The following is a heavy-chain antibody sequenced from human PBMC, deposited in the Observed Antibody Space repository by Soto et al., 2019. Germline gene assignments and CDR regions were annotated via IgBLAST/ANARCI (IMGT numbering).Heavy chain of an antibody. CDR2: IYHSGRT. D-gene: IGHD1-26*01. J-gene: IGHJ4*02. V-gene: IGHV4-4*02. Sequence: QVHLQESGPGLIKPSGTLSLTCAVSGGSISSNWWSWVRQPPGKGLEWIGEIYHSGRTNYNPSRMSRVSMSMDKAQSNRSRILVSVTAADTAVYYCARHRAGSGTRGVDFWGRGTLVTVSS. CDR1: GGSISSNW. CDR3: ARHRAGSGTRGVDF.